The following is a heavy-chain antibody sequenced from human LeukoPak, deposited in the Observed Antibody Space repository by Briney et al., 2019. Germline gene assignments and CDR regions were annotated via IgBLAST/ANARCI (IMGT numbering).Heavy chain of an antibody. J-gene: IGHJ4*02. CDR3: AKEEGGSYVRYFDY. CDR2: ISWNSGSI. CDR1: GFTFDDYA. D-gene: IGHD1-26*01. Sequence: GGSLRLSCAASGFTFDDYAMHWVRQAPGKGLEWVSGISWNSGSIGYADSVKGRFTISRDNAKNSLYLQMNSLRAEDTALYYCAKEEGGSYVRYFDYWGQGTLVTVSS. V-gene: IGHV3-9*01.